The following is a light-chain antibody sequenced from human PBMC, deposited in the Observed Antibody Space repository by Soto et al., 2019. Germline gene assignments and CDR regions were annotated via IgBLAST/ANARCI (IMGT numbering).Light chain of an antibody. J-gene: IGKJ2*01. CDR2: EVS. V-gene: IGKV2D-29*01. CDR1: QSLLHRDGKTY. Sequence: DIVMTQTPLSLSVTPGQPASISCRSSQSLLHRDGKTYGYWYVQKPGQPPQLVIYEVSNRFYGGAAMFSGRGSGTDFTLKISRVEAEDVGVYYCMQSIQLPSYTFGQGTKLEIK. CDR3: MQSIQLPSYT.